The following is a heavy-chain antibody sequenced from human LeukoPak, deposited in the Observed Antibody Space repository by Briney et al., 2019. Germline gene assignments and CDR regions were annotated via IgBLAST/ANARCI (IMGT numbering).Heavy chain of an antibody. V-gene: IGHV4-39*01. CDR2: ISYNGRT. CDR1: TDSISSNNLF. J-gene: IGHJ3*02. D-gene: IGHD1-7*01. CDR3: ARLPGETGTCRYAFDI. Sequence: ETLSLTCTVSTDSISSNNLFWGWIRQPPGKGLEWIGTISYNGRTFYNPSLKSRVTISADASKNRFSLKLSSVTAADTAVYYCARLPGETGTCRYAFDIWGQGTMVTVSS.